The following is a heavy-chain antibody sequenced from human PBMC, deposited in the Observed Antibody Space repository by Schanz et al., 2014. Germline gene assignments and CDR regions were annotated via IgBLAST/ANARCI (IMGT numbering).Heavy chain of an antibody. J-gene: IGHJ4*02. CDR2: INNSGST. V-gene: IGHV4-4*02. CDR3: ARDERDLPRSLFVF. Sequence: QVQLQESGPGLVKPSGTLSLTCAVSGGFISSINWWSWVRQSPGTGLEWIGEINNSGSTNYNPSLKSRSTISLDNSKSQFSLTLTAVTAADTAVYYCARDERDLPRSLFVFWGQGTLVTVSS. D-gene: IGHD2-2*01. CDR1: GGFISSINW.